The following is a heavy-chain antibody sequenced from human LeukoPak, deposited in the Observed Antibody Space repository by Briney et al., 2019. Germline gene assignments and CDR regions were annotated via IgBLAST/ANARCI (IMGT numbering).Heavy chain of an antibody. D-gene: IGHD4-17*01. Sequence: ASVKVSCKASGYTFTSYYMHWVRQAPGQGLEWMGIINPSGGSTSYAQKFQGRVTMTRDTSTSTVYMELSSLRSEDTGVYYCARDQGDYGEFDYWGQGTLVTVSS. V-gene: IGHV1-46*01. CDR2: INPSGGST. CDR1: GYTFTSYY. J-gene: IGHJ4*02. CDR3: ARDQGDYGEFDY.